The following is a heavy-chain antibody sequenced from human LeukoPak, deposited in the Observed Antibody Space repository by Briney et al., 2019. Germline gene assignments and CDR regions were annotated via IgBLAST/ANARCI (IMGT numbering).Heavy chain of an antibody. CDR3: AKAEYSYGPYYYYGMDV. D-gene: IGHD5-18*01. CDR1: GFTFDDYA. V-gene: IGHV3-9*01. CDR2: ISWNSGSL. Sequence: GGSLRLSCAASGFTFDDYAMHWVRQAPGKGLEWVSGISWNSGSLGYADSVKGRFTISRDNAKNSLHLQMNSLRAEDTALYYCAKAEYSYGPYYYYGMDVWGQGTTVTVSS. J-gene: IGHJ6*02.